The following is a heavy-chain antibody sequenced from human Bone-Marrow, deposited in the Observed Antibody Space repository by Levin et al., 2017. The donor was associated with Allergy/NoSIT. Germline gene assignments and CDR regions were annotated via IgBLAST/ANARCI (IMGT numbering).Heavy chain of an antibody. Sequence: ASVKVSCAASGFSFSNYAMIWVRQAPGKGLEWVACLTGSGDITYYADSVKGRFTISRDNSKNTLYLQMNGLRAEDTAVYYCAKYKEVTTPFLDYWGQGALVTVSS. J-gene: IGHJ4*02. CDR2: LTGSGDIT. CDR1: GFSFSNYA. CDR3: AKYKEVTTPFLDY. D-gene: IGHD4-17*01. V-gene: IGHV3-23*01.